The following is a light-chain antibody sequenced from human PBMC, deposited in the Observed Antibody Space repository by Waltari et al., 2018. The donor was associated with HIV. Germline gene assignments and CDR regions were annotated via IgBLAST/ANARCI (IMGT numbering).Light chain of an antibody. Sequence: SYELTQPPSVSVSPGQTARLTCSGDGLPKKYAYWYQQKPGQAPVMVMYKDPESHSGIPERFSGSSSGTTVTLTISGVQAEDEADYHCQSLDTSNTWVFGGGTKLTVL. V-gene: IGLV3-25*03. CDR3: QSLDTSNTWV. CDR1: GLPKKY. J-gene: IGLJ3*02. CDR2: KDP.